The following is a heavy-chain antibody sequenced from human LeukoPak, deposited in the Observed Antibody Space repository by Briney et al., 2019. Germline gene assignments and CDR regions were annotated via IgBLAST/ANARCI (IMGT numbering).Heavy chain of an antibody. CDR2: INSDGSST. D-gene: IGHD2-15*01. CDR1: GFTFSSYW. CDR3: ARDRGAYCSGGSCYSRNWFDP. V-gene: IGHV3-74*01. Sequence: GGSLRLSCAASGFTFSSYWMHWVRQAPGNGLVWVSRINSDGSSTSYADSVKGRFTISRDDAKNTLYLQMNSLRAEDTAVYYCARDRGAYCSGGSCYSRNWFDPWGQGTLVTVSS. J-gene: IGHJ5*02.